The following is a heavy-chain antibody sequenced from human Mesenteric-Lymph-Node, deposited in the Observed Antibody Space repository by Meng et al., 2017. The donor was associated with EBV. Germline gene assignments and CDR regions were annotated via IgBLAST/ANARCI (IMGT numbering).Heavy chain of an antibody. J-gene: IGHJ4*02. CDR2: IIPLFGPP. D-gene: IGHD5-24*01. V-gene: IGHV1-69*12. Sequence: QLVQSGAEVKKPGSSVKVSCKTSGDTFSTYAITWVRQAPGQGPEWMGGIIPLFGPPNYAQKFQGRVTIIADESTNTAYMELSSLRSEDTAVYYCARDRDAYNYYFDYWGQGTLVTVSS. CDR3: ARDRDAYNYYFDY. CDR1: GDTFSTYA.